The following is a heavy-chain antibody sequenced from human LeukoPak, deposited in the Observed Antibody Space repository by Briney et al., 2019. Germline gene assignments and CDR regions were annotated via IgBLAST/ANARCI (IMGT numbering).Heavy chain of an antibody. D-gene: IGHD3-10*01. CDR3: ARGNVIKFAQGSPLDF. Sequence: PGGSLRLSCGASGITVSSNYMSWVRQAPGKGLECVSAIYSGGSTYYADSVKGRFTLSRDNSKNTLYLQMSSLKAEDTAVYYCARGNVIKFAQGSPLDFWGQGTLVTVSS. CDR2: IYSGGST. J-gene: IGHJ4*02. V-gene: IGHV3-66*01. CDR1: GITVSSNY.